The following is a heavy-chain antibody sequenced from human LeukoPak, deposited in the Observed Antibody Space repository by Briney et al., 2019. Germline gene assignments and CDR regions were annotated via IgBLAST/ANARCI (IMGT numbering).Heavy chain of an antibody. D-gene: IGHD3-22*01. CDR1: GGSISSGSYY. V-gene: IGHV4-61*02. J-gene: IGHJ4*02. CDR3: ARFGSSGYLLPTTTDY. CDR2: IYTSGST. Sequence: SQTLSLTCTVSGGSISSGSYYWSWIRQPAGKGLEWIGRIYTSGSTNYNPSLKSRVTISVDTSKNQFSLKLSSVTAADTAVYYRARFGSSGYLLPTTTDYWGQGTLVTVSS.